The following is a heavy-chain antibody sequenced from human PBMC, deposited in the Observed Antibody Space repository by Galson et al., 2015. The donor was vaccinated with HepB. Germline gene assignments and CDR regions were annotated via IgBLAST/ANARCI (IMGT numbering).Heavy chain of an antibody. D-gene: IGHD1-26*01. J-gene: IGHJ4*02. CDR3: ARVPWGIVGAIYFDY. CDR2: INQDGSEK. Sequence: SLRLSCAASGFNFRIYWMSWVRQAPGKGLEWVANINQDGSEKFYVDSVKGRFTISRDNAKNSLYLQMNSLRAEDTAVYYCARVPWGIVGAIYFDYWGQGTLVTVSS. CDR1: GFNFRIYW. V-gene: IGHV3-7*01.